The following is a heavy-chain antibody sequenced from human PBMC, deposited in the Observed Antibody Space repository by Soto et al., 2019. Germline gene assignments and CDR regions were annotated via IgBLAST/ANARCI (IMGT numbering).Heavy chain of an antibody. CDR3: ARWGTTGGLDV. CDR1: GFTFRSYV. V-gene: IGHV3-33*05. J-gene: IGHJ4*02. CDR2: TSYDGSNN. Sequence: QVQLVESGGGVVQPGTSLRLSCVGSGFTFRSYVIHWVRQAPGKGLEWVALTSYDGSNNFYGDSVKGRFTISRHNSRNTVEQKMDSLTFEDTAVYYCARWGTTGGLDVWGQGTLVSVSS. D-gene: IGHD3-16*01.